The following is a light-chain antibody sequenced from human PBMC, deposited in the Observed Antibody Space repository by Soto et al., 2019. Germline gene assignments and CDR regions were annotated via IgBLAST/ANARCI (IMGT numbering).Light chain of an antibody. Sequence: DILMTQSPDSLAVSLGGRATINCKSSQSFLRSSNNKNYLAWYQQKAGQPPKLLIYWASTRESGVPDRFSGGGSGTDFTLTISNLQAEDVAVYYCQQYYSARTFGQGTKVDIK. CDR2: WAS. CDR1: QSFLRSSNNKNY. J-gene: IGKJ1*01. CDR3: QQYYSART. V-gene: IGKV4-1*01.